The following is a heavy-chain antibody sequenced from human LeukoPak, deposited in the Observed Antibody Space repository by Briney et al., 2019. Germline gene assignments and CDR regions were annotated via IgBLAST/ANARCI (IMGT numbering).Heavy chain of an antibody. J-gene: IGHJ4*02. CDR3: ARHLRYFDWLAGPFDY. D-gene: IGHD3-9*01. CDR2: SYTSGST. V-gene: IGHV4-4*07. Sequence: SETLSLTCTVSGGSISSYYWTWIRQPAGKGLEWIGRSYTSGSTNYNPSLKSQVTMSVDTSKNQFSLNLTSVTAADTAVYYCARHLRYFDWLAGPFDYWGQGTLVTVSS. CDR1: GGSISSYY.